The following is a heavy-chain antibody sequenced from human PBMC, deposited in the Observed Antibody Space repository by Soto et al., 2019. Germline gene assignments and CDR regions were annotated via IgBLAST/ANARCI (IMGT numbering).Heavy chain of an antibody. Sequence: GGSLRLSCAASGFTFSSYSMNWVRQAPGKGLEWVSSISSSSSYIYYADSVNGRFTISRDNAKNSLYLQMNSLRAEDTAVYYGARASSFYSGSYYALGAFDIWGQGTMVTVSS. CDR3: ARASSFYSGSYYALGAFDI. CDR1: GFTFSSYS. V-gene: IGHV3-21*01. CDR2: ISSSSSYI. J-gene: IGHJ3*02. D-gene: IGHD1-26*01.